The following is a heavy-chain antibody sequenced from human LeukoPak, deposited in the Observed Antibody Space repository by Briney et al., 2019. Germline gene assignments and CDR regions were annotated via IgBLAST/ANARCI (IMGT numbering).Heavy chain of an antibody. V-gene: IGHV3-7*01. CDR2: IEQDGREK. CDR3: ARERQGSSYYDGKESFDY. Sequence: TGGSLRLSCAASEFTFSASWMSWVRQVPGKGLEWVANIEQDGREKNYVESVKGRFTISRDNGKYSLYLEMNSLRAEDTAVYFCARERQGSSYYDGKESFDYWGQGTLVTVSS. CDR1: EFTFSASW. J-gene: IGHJ4*02. D-gene: IGHD1-26*01.